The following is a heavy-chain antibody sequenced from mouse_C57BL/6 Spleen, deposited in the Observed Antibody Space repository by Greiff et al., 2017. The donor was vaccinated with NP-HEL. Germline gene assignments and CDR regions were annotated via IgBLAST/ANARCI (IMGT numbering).Heavy chain of an antibody. CDR2: IWRGGST. V-gene: IGHV2-5*01. CDR1: GFSLTSYG. Sequence: VHLVESGPGLVQPSQCLSITCTVSGFSLTSYGVHWVRQSPGKGLEWLGVIWRGGSTDYNAAFMSRLSITKDNSKSQVFFKMNRLQADDTAIYYCAKEGGLRRDGAWFAYWGQGTLVTVSA. J-gene: IGHJ3*01. CDR3: AKEGGLRRDGAWFAY. D-gene: IGHD2-4*01.